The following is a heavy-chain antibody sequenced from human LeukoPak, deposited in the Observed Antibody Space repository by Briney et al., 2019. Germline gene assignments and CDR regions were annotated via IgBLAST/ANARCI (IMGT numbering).Heavy chain of an antibody. CDR1: GGSFSGYY. Sequence: SETLSLTCAVYGGSFSGYYWSWIRQPPGKGLEWIGEINHSGSTNYNPSLKSRVTISVDTSKNQFSLKLSSVTAADTAVYHCAIAAAGTLDYWGQGTLVTVSS. CDR3: AIAAAGTLDY. D-gene: IGHD6-13*01. J-gene: IGHJ4*02. CDR2: INHSGST. V-gene: IGHV4-34*01.